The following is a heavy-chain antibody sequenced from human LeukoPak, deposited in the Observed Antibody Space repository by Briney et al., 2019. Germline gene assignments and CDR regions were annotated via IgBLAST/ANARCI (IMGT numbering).Heavy chain of an antibody. D-gene: IGHD4-11*01. CDR2: ISPYNGNT. Sequence: ASVKVSCKASGYTFTSYGITWVRQAPGQGLEWMGWISPYNGNTLFAQHLQGRVTVTTDTSTSTAFMELRSLRSDDTAMYYCARARNYFDPWGQGTLVNVFS. J-gene: IGHJ5*02. V-gene: IGHV1-18*01. CDR3: ARARNYFDP. CDR1: GYTFTSYG.